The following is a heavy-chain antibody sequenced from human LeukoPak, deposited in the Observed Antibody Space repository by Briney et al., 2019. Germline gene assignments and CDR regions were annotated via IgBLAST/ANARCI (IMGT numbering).Heavy chain of an antibody. Sequence: PSETLSLTCTVSGGSISSSSSYWGWIRQPPGRGLEWIGSIYYSGSTYNNPSLKSRVIISVDTSKNQFSLKLTSVTAADTAVYYCARNYYESSGYYPWNFDYWGQGTLVTVSS. CDR3: ARNYYESSGYYPWNFDY. V-gene: IGHV4-39*01. J-gene: IGHJ4*02. D-gene: IGHD3-22*01. CDR1: GGSISSSSSY. CDR2: IYYSGST.